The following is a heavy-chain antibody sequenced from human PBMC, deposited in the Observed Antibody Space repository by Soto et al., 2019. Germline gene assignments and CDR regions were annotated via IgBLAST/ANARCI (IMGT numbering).Heavy chain of an antibody. CDR1: GASISTSTYY. J-gene: IGHJ4*02. CDR2: IYYTRST. CDR3: ERGAGFSYASARFEI. V-gene: IGHV4-61*03. D-gene: IGHD5-18*01. Sequence: PSETLCLTCTVFGASISTSTYYWTWSRQAPGRRLEWVGHIYYTRSTNYNPSLNNRVTISVDTPKHLSSLQLTSVAAADSAVYYGERGAGFSYASARFEIWGQGTLVTVSS.